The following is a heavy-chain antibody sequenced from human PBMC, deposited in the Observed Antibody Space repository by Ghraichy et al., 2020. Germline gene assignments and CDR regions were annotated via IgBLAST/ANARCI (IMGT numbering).Heavy chain of an antibody. J-gene: IGHJ4*02. CDR3: ARVIGGSGIDF. Sequence: SCAASGFTFSSYGMHWVRQAPGKGLEWVAVIWYDGSNKYYADSVKGRFTISRDNSKNTLYLQMNSLRAEDTAVYYCARVIGGSGIDFWGQGTLVTVSS. D-gene: IGHD2-15*01. CDR1: GFTFSSYG. CDR2: IWYDGSNK. V-gene: IGHV3-33*01.